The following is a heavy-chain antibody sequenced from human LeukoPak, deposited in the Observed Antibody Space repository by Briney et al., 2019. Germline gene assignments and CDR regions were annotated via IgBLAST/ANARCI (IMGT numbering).Heavy chain of an antibody. CDR3: ARGGWLRLGNFDY. CDR1: GGSISSYY. J-gene: IGHJ4*02. D-gene: IGHD5-12*01. CDR2: IYYSGNT. V-gene: IGHV4-59*01. Sequence: KASETLSLTCTVSGGSISSYYWSWIRQPPGKGLEWIGYIYYSGNTIYNPSLKSRVTISVDTSKNQFSLKLSSVTAADTAVYYCARGGWLRLGNFDYWGQGTLVTVSS.